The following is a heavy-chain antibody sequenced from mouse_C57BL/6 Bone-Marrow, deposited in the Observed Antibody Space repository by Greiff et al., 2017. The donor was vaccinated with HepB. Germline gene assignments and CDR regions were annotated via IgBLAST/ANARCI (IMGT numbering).Heavy chain of an antibody. D-gene: IGHD2-10*02. Sequence: VQLQQPGAELVKPGASVKMSCKASGYTFTSYWITWVKQRPGQGLEWIGDIYPGSGSTNYNEKFKSKATLTVDTSSSTAYMQLSSLTSEDSAVYYCARSEYDYDAMDYWGQGTSVTVSS. CDR2: IYPGSGST. CDR3: ARSEYDYDAMDY. J-gene: IGHJ4*01. V-gene: IGHV1-55*01. CDR1: GYTFTSYW.